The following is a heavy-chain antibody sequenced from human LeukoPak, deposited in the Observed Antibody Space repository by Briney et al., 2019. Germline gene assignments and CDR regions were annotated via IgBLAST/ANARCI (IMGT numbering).Heavy chain of an antibody. J-gene: IGHJ4*02. CDR2: ILYDGSNK. Sequence: PGRSLRLSCAASGFTFSSYGTHWVRQAPGKGLEWVAVILYDGSNKYYADSVKGRFTISRDNSKNTLYLQVNSLRAEDTGVYYCAKGTVEKWLVPFDCWGQGTLVTVSS. V-gene: IGHV3-30*18. CDR1: GFTFSSYG. CDR3: AKGTVEKWLVPFDC. D-gene: IGHD6-19*01.